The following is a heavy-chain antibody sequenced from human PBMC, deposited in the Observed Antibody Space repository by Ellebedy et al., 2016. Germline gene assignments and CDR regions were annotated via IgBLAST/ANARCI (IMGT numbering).Heavy chain of an antibody. D-gene: IGHD6-13*01. CDR3: ASITDSSSWPEYFQH. CDR2: ISAYNGNT. CDR1: GYTFTGYY. V-gene: IGHV1-18*04. J-gene: IGHJ1*01. Sequence: ASVKVSCXASGYTFTGYYMHWVRQAPGQGLEWMGWISAYNGNTNYAQKLQGRVTMTTDTSTSTAYMELRSLRSDDTAVYYCASITDSSSWPEYFQHWGQGTLVTVSS.